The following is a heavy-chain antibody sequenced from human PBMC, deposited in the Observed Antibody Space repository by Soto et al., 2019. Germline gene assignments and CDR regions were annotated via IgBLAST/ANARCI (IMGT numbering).Heavy chain of an antibody. J-gene: IGHJ4*02. CDR1: GGSISSGGYY. CDR2: IYYSGST. V-gene: IGHV4-31*03. CDR3: ARVGSGYSRFDY. D-gene: IGHD3-22*01. Sequence: PSETLSLTCTVSGGSISSGGYYWSWIRQHPGKGLEWIGYIYYSGSTYYNPSLKSRVTISVDTSKNQFSLKMSSVTAADTAVYYCARVGSGYSRFDYWGQRTLVPVSS.